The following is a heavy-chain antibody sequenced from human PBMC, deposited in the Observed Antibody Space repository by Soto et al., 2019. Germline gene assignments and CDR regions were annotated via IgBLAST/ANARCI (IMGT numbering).Heavy chain of an antibody. Sequence: SETLSLTCTVSGGSISSGDYYWSWIRHPPGKGLEWIGYIYYSGSTYYNPSLKSRVTISVDTSKNQFSLKLGSVTAADTAVYYCARGLGGIYDYVWGSYRYTYYYGMDVWGQGTTVTVSS. V-gene: IGHV4-30-4*01. CDR1: GGSISSGDYY. CDR3: ARGLGGIYDYVWGSYRYTYYYGMDV. J-gene: IGHJ6*02. D-gene: IGHD3-16*02. CDR2: IYYSGST.